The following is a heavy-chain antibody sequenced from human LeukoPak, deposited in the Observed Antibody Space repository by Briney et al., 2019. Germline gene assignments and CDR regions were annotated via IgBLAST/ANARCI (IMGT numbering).Heavy chain of an antibody. D-gene: IGHD2-2*02. J-gene: IGHJ6*02. Sequence: GASVKVSCKASGYTFTGYYMHWVRQAPGQGLEWMGWINPNSGGTNYAQKFQGRVTMTRDTSISTAYMELSRLRSDDTAAYYCARAIYIRVDYYYYGMDVWGQGTTVTVSS. CDR2: INPNSGGT. CDR1: GYTFTGYY. V-gene: IGHV1-2*02. CDR3: ARAIYIRVDYYYYGMDV.